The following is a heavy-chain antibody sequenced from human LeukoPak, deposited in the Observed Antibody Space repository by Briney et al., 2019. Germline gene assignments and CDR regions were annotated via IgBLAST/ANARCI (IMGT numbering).Heavy chain of an antibody. V-gene: IGHV1-46*01. CDR3: ARDSYSGSYSILRYYFDY. CDR1: GYTFTSYY. D-gene: IGHD1-26*01. CDR2: INPSGGST. J-gene: IGHJ4*02. Sequence: ASVKVSCKASGYTFTSYYMHWVRQAPGQGLEWMGIINPSGGSTSYAQKFQGRVTMTRDMSTSTVYMELSSQRSEDTAVYYCARDSYSGSYSILRYYFDYWGQGTLVTVSS.